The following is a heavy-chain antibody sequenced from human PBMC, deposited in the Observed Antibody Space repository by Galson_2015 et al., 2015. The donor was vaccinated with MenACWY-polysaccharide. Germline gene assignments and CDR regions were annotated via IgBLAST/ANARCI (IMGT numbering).Heavy chain of an antibody. Sequence: VSGGSISDTLWSWIRQPPGKGLEWIGYAHYSGNTNYSPSLKSRATMSVDTSKNQFSLNLSSVTAADTAVYYCTRDNNNYGDYWGQGTLVTVSS. CDR3: TRDNNNYGDY. CDR2: AHYSGNT. J-gene: IGHJ4*02. V-gene: IGHV4-59*01. D-gene: IGHD4-11*01. CDR1: GGSISDTL.